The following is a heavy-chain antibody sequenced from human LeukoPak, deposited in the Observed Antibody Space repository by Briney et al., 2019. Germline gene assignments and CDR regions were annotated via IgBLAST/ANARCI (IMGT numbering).Heavy chain of an antibody. J-gene: IGHJ6*02. CDR2: INDGNGNT. CDR3: ARAAYSAQGDV. D-gene: IGHD2-15*01. Sequence: ASVKVSCKASGYTFTSYAMHWVRQAPGQRLEWMGWINDGNGNTKYSQKFQGRVTITRDTSASTAYMELSSLRSEDTAVYYCARAAYSAQGDVWGQGTTVTVSS. CDR1: GYTFTSYA. V-gene: IGHV1-3*01.